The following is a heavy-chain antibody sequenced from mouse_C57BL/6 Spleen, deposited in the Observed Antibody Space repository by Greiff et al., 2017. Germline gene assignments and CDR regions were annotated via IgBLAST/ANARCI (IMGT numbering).Heavy chain of an antibody. Sequence: QVQLQQPGAELVMPGASVKLSCKASGYTFTSYWMHWVKQRPGQGLEWIGEIDPSDSYTNYNQKFKGKSTLTVDKSSSTAYMQLSSLTSEDAAVDYCARCPDGNYEDWYFDVWGTGTTVTVSS. J-gene: IGHJ1*03. V-gene: IGHV1-69*01. CDR2: IDPSDSYT. D-gene: IGHD2-1*01. CDR3: ARCPDGNYEDWYFDV. CDR1: GYTFTSYW.